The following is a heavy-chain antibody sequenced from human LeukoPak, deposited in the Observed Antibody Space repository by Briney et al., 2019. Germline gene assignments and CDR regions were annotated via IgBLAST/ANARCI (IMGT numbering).Heavy chain of an antibody. CDR2: IYTSGST. Sequence: SETLSLTCTVSGGSISSSSYYWSWSRQPAGKGLEWIGRIYTSGSTNYNPSLKSRVTMSVDTSKNQFSLKLSSVTAADTAVYYCASHYSSTMYYFDYWGQGTLVTVSS. V-gene: IGHV4-61*02. CDR1: GGSISSSSYY. D-gene: IGHD6-13*01. CDR3: ASHYSSTMYYFDY. J-gene: IGHJ4*02.